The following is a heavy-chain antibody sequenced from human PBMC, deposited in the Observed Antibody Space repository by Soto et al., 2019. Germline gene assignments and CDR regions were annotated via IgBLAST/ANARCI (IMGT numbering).Heavy chain of an antibody. V-gene: IGHV1-69*13. CDR3: ARQYYYDSSGYSAFDY. J-gene: IGHJ4*02. CDR1: GGAFSSYA. D-gene: IGHD3-22*01. CDR2: IIPIFGTA. Sequence: SVKVSCKASGGAFSSYAISWVRQAPGQGLEWMGGIIPIFGTANYAQKFQGRVTITADESTSTAYMELSSLRSEDTAVYYCARQYYYDSSGYSAFDYWGQGTLVTVSS.